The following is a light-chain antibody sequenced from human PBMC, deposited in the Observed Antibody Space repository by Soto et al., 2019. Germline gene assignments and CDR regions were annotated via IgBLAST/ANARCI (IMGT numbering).Light chain of an antibody. CDR2: WAS. CDR3: QQYYHAPIN. V-gene: IGKV4-1*01. J-gene: IGKJ5*01. Sequence: IVMTQSPDSLALSLGASATIRCKSIQSLLYTSNNKNYLAWYQQKPGQPPKLLIVWASTRASGVPDRFSGSGSGTDFTLSIGSLQAEDVAVYYCQQYYHAPINFGQGTRLEIK. CDR1: QSLLYTSNNKNY.